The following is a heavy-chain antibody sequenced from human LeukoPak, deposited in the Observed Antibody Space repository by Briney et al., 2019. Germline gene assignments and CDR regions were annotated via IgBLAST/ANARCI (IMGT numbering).Heavy chain of an antibody. J-gene: IGHJ4*02. D-gene: IGHD6-13*01. CDR3: ARVGHSSSWYYFDY. CDR2: IYYSGST. CDR1: GGSISSYY. Sequence: SETLSLTCTVSGGSISSYYWSWIRQPPGKGLEWIGYIYYSGSTNYNPSLKSRVTISVDTSKNQFSLKLSSVTAADTAVYYCARVGHSSSWYYFDYRGQGTLVTVSS. V-gene: IGHV4-59*01.